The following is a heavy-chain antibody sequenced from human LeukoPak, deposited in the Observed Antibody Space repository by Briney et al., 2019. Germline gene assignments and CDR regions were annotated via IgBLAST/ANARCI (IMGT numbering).Heavy chain of an antibody. J-gene: IGHJ4*02. Sequence: GGSLRLSCAASGFTFSSYAMSWVRQAPGKGLEWVSAVSGDGARAFYADSVKGRFTISRDNSMNTLSLQMNSLRAADTAVYFCAKEQDNRLLLSHFDYWGQGILVTVSS. CDR1: GFTFSSYA. CDR3: AKEQDNRLLLSHFDY. V-gene: IGHV3-23*01. CDR2: VSGDGARA. D-gene: IGHD2-2*01.